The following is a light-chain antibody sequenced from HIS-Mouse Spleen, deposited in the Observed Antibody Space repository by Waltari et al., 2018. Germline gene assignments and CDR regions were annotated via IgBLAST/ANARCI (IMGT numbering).Light chain of an antibody. CDR3: YSTDSSGNHRV. V-gene: IGLV3-10*01. CDR2: EDS. J-gene: IGLJ2*01. Sequence: SYELTQPPSVSVSPGQTARITCSGDALPKKYAYCYQQKSGQAPVLVIYEDSKRPSGIPERVSGSGSGTMATLTISGAQVEDEADYYCYSTDSSGNHRVFGGGTKLTVL. CDR1: ALPKKY.